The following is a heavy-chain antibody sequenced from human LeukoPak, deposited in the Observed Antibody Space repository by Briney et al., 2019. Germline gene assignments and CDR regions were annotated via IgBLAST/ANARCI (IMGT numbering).Heavy chain of an antibody. CDR2: ISGSGRKT. Sequence: GGTLRLSCEASGFTFRSYGMSWVRQAPGKGLEWVSVISGSGRKTDYADSVKGRFTISRDNSKNTLYLQMNSLRAEDTAVYYCARDGYCSSTSCQHYYYYYYMDVWGKGTTVTVSS. CDR1: GFTFRSYG. V-gene: IGHV3-23*01. D-gene: IGHD2-2*03. J-gene: IGHJ6*03. CDR3: ARDGYCSSTSCQHYYYYYYMDV.